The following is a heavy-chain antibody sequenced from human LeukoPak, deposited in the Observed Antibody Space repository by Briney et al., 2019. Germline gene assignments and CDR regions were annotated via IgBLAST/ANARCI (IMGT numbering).Heavy chain of an antibody. Sequence: GGSLRLPCAASGFTFSSYWMSWVRQAPGKGLEWVANIKQDGSEKYYVDSVKGRFTISRDNAKNSLYLQMNSLRAEDTAVYYCARDGSSSWATHPFDYWGQGTLVTVSS. V-gene: IGHV3-7*01. CDR1: GFTFSSYW. J-gene: IGHJ4*02. CDR3: ARDGSSSWATHPFDY. D-gene: IGHD6-13*01. CDR2: IKQDGSEK.